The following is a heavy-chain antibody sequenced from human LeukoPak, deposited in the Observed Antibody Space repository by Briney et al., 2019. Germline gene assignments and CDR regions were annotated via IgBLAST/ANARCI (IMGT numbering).Heavy chain of an antibody. CDR1: GGSISSYY. CDR3: ARRRGVFWENYLDY. CDR2: IYTSGST. Sequence: SETLSLTCTVSGGSISSYYWSWIRQPAGKGLEWIGRIYTSGSTNYNPSLKSRVTISVDTSKNQFSLNLSSVTAADTAVYYCARRRGVFWENYLDYWGQGILVTVSS. V-gene: IGHV4-4*07. J-gene: IGHJ4*02. D-gene: IGHD1-26*01.